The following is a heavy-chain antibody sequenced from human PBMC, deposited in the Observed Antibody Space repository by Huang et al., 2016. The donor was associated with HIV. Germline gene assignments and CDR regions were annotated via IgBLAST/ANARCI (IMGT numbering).Heavy chain of an antibody. J-gene: IGHJ1*01. CDR1: GYTFTSYG. CDR3: ARDVLVSGYSPAGYFQH. CDR2: ISAYNGNT. Sequence: QVQLVQSGAEVKKPGASVKVSCKASGYTFTSYGISWGRQAPGQGRELMGWISAYNGNTNKAQKLQGRGTMTTDTSTSTAYMELRSLRSDDTAVYYCARDVLVSGYSPAGYFQHWGQGTLVTVSS. V-gene: IGHV1-18*04. D-gene: IGHD6-13*01.